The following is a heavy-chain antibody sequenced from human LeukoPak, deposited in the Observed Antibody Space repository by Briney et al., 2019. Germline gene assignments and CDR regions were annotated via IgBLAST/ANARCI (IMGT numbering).Heavy chain of an antibody. CDR1: GGTFRNYV. CDR2: IIPIFGAA. CDR3: ATDRDY. V-gene: IGHV1-69*13. Sequence: AASVKVSCKASGGTFRNYVISWVRQAPGQGLEWMGGIIPIFGAANYGQSSQGGVTITADESTNTAYMELSSLRSEDTAVCYCATDRDYWGQGTLVTVSS. J-gene: IGHJ4*02.